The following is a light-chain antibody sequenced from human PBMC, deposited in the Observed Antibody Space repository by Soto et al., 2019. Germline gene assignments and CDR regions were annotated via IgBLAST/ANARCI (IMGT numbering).Light chain of an antibody. CDR3: QQYYSYPT. V-gene: IGKV1-8*01. J-gene: IGKJ1*01. Sequence: GGRVTITYRASQGISSYLAWYQQKPGKAPKLLIYAASTLQSGVPSRFSGSGSGTDFTLTISCLQSEDFATYYCQQYYSYPTFGQGTKVDIK. CDR1: QGISSY. CDR2: AAS.